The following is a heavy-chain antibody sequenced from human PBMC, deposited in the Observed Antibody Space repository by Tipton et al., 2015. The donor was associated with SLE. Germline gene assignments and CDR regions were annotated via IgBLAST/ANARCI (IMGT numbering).Heavy chain of an antibody. D-gene: IGHD4-17*01. CDR2: IYYSGNT. V-gene: IGHV4-38-2*02. CDR3: PRIHPNNYGDYGPFAY. CDR1: SYSISSGYY. J-gene: IGHJ4*02. Sequence: TLSLTCTVSSYSISSGYYWGWIRQPPGKGLEWIGSIYHSGSIYYSGNTYYNPSLESRVTISADTFKNQFSLKVTSGTAADTAVYFCPRIHPNNYGDYGPFAYWGQGLLVPVSS.